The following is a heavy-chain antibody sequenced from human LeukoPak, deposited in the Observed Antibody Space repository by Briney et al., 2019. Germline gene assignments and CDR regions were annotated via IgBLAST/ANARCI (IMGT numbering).Heavy chain of an antibody. Sequence: PGGSLRLSCAASGFTFSSYSMNWVRQAPGKGLEWVSSISSSSSYIYYADSVKGRFTISRDNAKNSLYLQMNSLRAEDTAVYYCARDHIPRYYYGMDVWGQGTTVTVSS. J-gene: IGHJ6*02. CDR1: GFTFSSYS. V-gene: IGHV3-21*01. CDR2: ISSSSSYI. CDR3: ARDHIPRYYYGMDV. D-gene: IGHD2-21*01.